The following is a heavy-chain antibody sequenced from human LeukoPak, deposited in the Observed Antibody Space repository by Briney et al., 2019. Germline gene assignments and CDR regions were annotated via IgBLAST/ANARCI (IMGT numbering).Heavy chain of an antibody. J-gene: IGHJ4*02. CDR3: ARHVVVVAARYFDY. CDR1: GGSISSYY. D-gene: IGHD2-15*01. CDR2: IYYSGST. V-gene: IGHV4-39*01. Sequence: SETLSLTCTVSGGSISSYYWSWIRQPPGKGLEWIGSIYYSGSTYYNPSLKSRVTISVDTSKNQFSLKLSSVTAADTAVYFCARHVVVVAARYFDYGGQGTLVTVSS.